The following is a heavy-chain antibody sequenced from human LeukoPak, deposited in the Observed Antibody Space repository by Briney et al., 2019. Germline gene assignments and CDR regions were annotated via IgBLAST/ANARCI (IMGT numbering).Heavy chain of an antibody. CDR1: GFTVSSNE. CDR2: ISGGST. V-gene: IGHV3-38-3*01. J-gene: IGHJ4*02. D-gene: IGHD3-3*01. Sequence: GGSLRLSWSASGFTVSSNEMSGVRQAPGEGLEWVSSISGGSTYYADSRQGRFTISRDNSKNTLHLQMNSPRAEDTAVYYCKKNPSSDDSWGQGTLVTVSS. CDR3: KKNPSSDDS.